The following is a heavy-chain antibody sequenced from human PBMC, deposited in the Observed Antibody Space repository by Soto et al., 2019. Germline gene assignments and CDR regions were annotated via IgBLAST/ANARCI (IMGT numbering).Heavy chain of an antibody. CDR3: ARHWVSGIYYDY. D-gene: IGHD1-26*01. Sequence: QLQLQESGPGLVKPSETLSLTCTVSGGSISSSSYYWGWIRQPPGKGLEWIGSIYYSGSTYYNPSLQSRVTITVDTSKNHFSLKLSSVAAEDTGGYYCARHWVSGIYYDYWGQGTLVTVSS. V-gene: IGHV4-39*01. J-gene: IGHJ4*02. CDR2: IYYSGST. CDR1: GGSISSSSYY.